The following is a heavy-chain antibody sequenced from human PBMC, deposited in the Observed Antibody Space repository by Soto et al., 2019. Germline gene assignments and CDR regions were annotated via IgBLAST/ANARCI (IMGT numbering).Heavy chain of an antibody. CDR2: ISYDGSNK. Sequence: QVQLVESGGGVVQPGRSLRLSCAASGFTFSSYGRHWVRQAPGKGLEWVAVISYDGSNKYYADSVKGRFTISRDNSKNTLYLQMNSLRAEDTAVDYWAKLGLELRRSCDYWGQGTLVTVSS. J-gene: IGHJ4*02. CDR3: AKLGLELRRSCDY. CDR1: GFTFSSYG. V-gene: IGHV3-30*18. D-gene: IGHD1-7*01.